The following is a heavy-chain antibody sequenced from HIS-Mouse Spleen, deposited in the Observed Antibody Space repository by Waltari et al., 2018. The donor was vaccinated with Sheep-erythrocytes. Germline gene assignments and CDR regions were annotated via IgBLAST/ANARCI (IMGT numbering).Heavy chain of an antibody. V-gene: IGHV3-9*01. Sequence: EVQLVESGGGLVQPGRSVRVDCAASGVSFADFAAHGVRQAPGKGLEWVSGISWNSGSIGYADSVKGRFTISRDNAKNSLYLQMNSLRAEDTALYYCAKDISRNIVVVPAAVGDYWGQGTLVTVSS. CDR1: GVSFADFA. CDR2: ISWNSGSI. D-gene: IGHD2-2*01. CDR3: AKDISRNIVVVPAAVGDY. J-gene: IGHJ4*02.